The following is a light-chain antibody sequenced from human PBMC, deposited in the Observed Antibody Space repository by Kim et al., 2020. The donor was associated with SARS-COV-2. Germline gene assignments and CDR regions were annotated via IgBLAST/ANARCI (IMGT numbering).Light chain of an antibody. V-gene: IGKV3-11*01. CDR2: DAS. CDR3: QQRSNWPLT. CDR1: QSVGGS. Sequence: EIVLTQSPATLSLSPGERAALSCRASQSVGGSLAWYQQKPGQAPRLLIYDASNRATGIPARFSGSGSGTDFTLTIGGLEPEDFAVYYCQQRSNWPLTFGGGTKVDIK. J-gene: IGKJ4*01.